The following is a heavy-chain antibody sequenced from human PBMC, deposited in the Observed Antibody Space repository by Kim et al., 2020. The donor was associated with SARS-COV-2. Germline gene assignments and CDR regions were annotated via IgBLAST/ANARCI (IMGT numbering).Heavy chain of an antibody. CDR1: GFTFSDHY. Sequence: GGSLRLSCAASGFTFSDHYMAWVRQAPGKGLEWVGRTRNKANSSTTEYAPSVKGRFTISRDDSKNSLYLQMHSLKTEDTSEHYCPTHPPSHSGMDVPAKG. CDR2: TRNKANSSTT. CDR3: PTHPPSHSGMDV. J-gene: IGHJ6*04. V-gene: IGHV3-72*01.